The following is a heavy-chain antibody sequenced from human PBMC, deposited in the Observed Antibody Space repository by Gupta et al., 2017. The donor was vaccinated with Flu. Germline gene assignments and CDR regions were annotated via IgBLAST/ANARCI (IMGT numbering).Heavy chain of an antibody. CDR3: ATAPQNYYGSRHMDV. Sequence: MHWVRQASGKGRVWRGSQDHEGGETIYEQNFKGRVTMTENTSKDTVYMEVSSLRSEDTAVYYCATAPQNYYGSRHMDVWGKGTTVTVSS. D-gene: IGHD3-10*01. J-gene: IGHJ6*03. CDR2: QDHEGGET. V-gene: IGHV1-24*01.